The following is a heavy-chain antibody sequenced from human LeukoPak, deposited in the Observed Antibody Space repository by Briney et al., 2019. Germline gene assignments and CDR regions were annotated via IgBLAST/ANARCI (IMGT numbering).Heavy chain of an antibody. J-gene: IGHJ4*02. V-gene: IGHV1-18*01. CDR3: AREKVYDSSGYYPGGGRELDY. CDR1: GYTFTSYG. Sequence: ASVKVSCKASGYTFTSYGISWVRQAPGQGLEWMGWISAYNGNTNYAQKLQGRVTMTTDTSTSTAYMELRSLRSDDTAVYYCAREKVYDSSGYYPGGGRELDYWGQGTLVTVSS. CDR2: ISAYNGNT. D-gene: IGHD3-22*01.